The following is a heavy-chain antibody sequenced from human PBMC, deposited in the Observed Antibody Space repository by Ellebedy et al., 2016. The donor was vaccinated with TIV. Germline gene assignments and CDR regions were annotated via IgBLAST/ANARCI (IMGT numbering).Heavy chain of an antibody. V-gene: IGHV3-66*01. J-gene: IGHJ5*02. Sequence: GGSLRLSCAASGFTFSTYWMSWVRQAPGKGLEWVSVLYPDAKTNYTDSVNGRFIVSRDSSKNTLYLQMNSLTAEDTAVYYCARDPGGGGDFGDNWFDPWGQGTLVTVSS. D-gene: IGHD2-21*01. CDR3: ARDPGGGGDFGDNWFDP. CDR2: LYPDAKT. CDR1: GFTFSTYW.